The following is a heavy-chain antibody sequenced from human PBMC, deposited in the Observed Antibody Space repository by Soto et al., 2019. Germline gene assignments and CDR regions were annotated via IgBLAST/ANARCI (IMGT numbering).Heavy chain of an antibody. Sequence: EVQLVESGGGLVQPGGSLRLSCAASGFTFSSYWMSWVRQAPGKGLEWVANIKQAGSEKYYVDSVKGRFTISRDNAKNSLYLQMNSLRAEDTAVYYCARDIAVAANWFDPWGQGTLVTVSS. J-gene: IGHJ5*02. CDR3: ARDIAVAANWFDP. V-gene: IGHV3-7*01. D-gene: IGHD6-19*01. CDR1: GFTFSSYW. CDR2: IKQAGSEK.